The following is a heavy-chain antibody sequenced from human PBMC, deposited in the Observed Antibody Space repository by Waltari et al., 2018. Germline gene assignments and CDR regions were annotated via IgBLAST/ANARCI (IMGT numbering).Heavy chain of an antibody. V-gene: IGHV3-53*01. CDR1: GFTVSSNY. J-gene: IGHJ6*02. CDR2: IYSGGST. Sequence: EVQLVESGGGLIQPGGSLRLSCAASGFTVSSNYMSWVRQAPGKVLEWVSVIYSGGSTYYADSVKGRFTISRDNSKNTLYLQMNSLRAEDTAVYYCAREMATTPIYYYYGMDVWGQGTTVTVSS. D-gene: IGHD5-12*01. CDR3: AREMATTPIYYYYGMDV.